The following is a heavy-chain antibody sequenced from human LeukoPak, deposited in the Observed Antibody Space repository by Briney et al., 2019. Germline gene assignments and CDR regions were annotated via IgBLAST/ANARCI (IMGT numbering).Heavy chain of an antibody. CDR3: ARDLGYGDYGYFDY. Sequence: GGSLRLSCAASGFTFSSYSMNWVRQAPGKGLEWVSYISSSSSTIYYADSVKGRFTISRDNAKNSLYLQMNSLRAEDTAVYYCARDLGYGDYGYFDYWGQGTLVTVSS. CDR2: ISSSSSTI. J-gene: IGHJ4*02. CDR1: GFTFSSYS. D-gene: IGHD4-17*01. V-gene: IGHV3-48*04.